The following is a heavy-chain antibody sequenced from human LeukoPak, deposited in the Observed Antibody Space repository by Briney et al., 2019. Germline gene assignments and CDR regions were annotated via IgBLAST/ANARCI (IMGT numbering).Heavy chain of an antibody. CDR3: ARERDSSGYYHYSV. CDR1: GCTISSVGYY. CDR2: IYYSGST. J-gene: IGHJ4*02. D-gene: IGHD3-22*01. Sequence: SQTLSLTCTVSGCTISSVGYYWSWIRQHPGKGREWIGYIYYSGSTYYNPSLESRVTISVDTSNNQFSLQLSSVTTADRAVYYCARERDSSGYYHYSVWGQGTLVTVSS. V-gene: IGHV4-31*03.